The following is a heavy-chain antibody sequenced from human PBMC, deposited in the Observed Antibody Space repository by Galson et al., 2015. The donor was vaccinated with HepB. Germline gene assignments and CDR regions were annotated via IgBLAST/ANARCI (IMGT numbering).Heavy chain of an antibody. Sequence: SLRLSCAVSGFTFSDYRMNLVRQAPGKGLEWISYISRSSIVIYYADFVKGRFTISRDNAENLLYLQMNSLTDEDTAVYYCTRDFAEMATDYWGQGTMVTVSS. J-gene: IGHJ4*02. CDR3: TRDFAEMATDY. CDR2: ISRSSIVI. D-gene: IGHD5-24*01. CDR1: GFTFSDYR. V-gene: IGHV3-48*02.